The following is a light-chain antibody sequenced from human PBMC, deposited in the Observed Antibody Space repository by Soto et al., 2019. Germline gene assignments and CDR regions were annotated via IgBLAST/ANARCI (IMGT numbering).Light chain of an antibody. V-gene: IGLV1-40*01. CDR1: NSNLGAGYD. CDR2: GNR. CDR3: QAYDYSLTAFV. Sequence: QSVLTQPPAVSGVPGQRVTISCTGNNSNLGAGYDVHWYQQLPGAAPKLVVLGNRNRPSGVPERCSGSKSGTSASLAITGLQAEDAADYYCQAYDYSLTAFVFGGGTQLTVL. J-gene: IGLJ2*01.